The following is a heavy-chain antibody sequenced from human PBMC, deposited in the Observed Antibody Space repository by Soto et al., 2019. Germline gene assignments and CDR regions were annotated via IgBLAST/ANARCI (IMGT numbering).Heavy chain of an antibody. CDR2: IKQDGSEK. D-gene: IGHD2-2*01. Sequence: GGSLRLSCAASGFTFSSYWMSWVRQAPGKGLEWVANIKQDGSEKYYVDSVKGRFTISRDNAKNSLYLQMNSLRAEDTAVYYCARDYQLPFLYYYYYYGMDVWGQGTTVTVSS. J-gene: IGHJ6*02. CDR3: ARDYQLPFLYYYYYYGMDV. CDR1: GFTFSSYW. V-gene: IGHV3-7*01.